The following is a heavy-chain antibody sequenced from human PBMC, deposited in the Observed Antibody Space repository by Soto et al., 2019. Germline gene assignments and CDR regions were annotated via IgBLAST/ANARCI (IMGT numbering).Heavy chain of an antibody. J-gene: IGHJ4*02. V-gene: IGHV4-4*02. D-gene: IGHD6-13*01. CDR3: ARAAMGGSSWPFDY. Sequence: QVQLQESGPGLVKPSGTLSLTCAVSGGSISSSNWWSWVRQPPGKGLEWIGEIYHSGSTNYNPSLKSRVTMSVERSKNQFSLKLRSVTAADTAVYYCARAAMGGSSWPFDYWGQGTLVTVSS. CDR1: GGSISSSNW. CDR2: IYHSGST.